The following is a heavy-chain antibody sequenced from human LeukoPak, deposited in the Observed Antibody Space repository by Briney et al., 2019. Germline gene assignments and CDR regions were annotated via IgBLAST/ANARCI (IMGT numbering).Heavy chain of an antibody. CDR3: AKSDSSGYYLGG. J-gene: IGHJ4*02. V-gene: IGHV3-7*03. D-gene: IGHD3-22*01. CDR1: GFTFSSYW. Sequence: PGGSLRLSCAASGFTFSSYWMSWVRQAPGKGLEWVANIKQEGSEKYYVDSVKGRFTISRDNSKNTLYLQINSLRGEDTALYYCAKSDSSGYYLGGWGQGTLVTVSS. CDR2: IKQEGSEK.